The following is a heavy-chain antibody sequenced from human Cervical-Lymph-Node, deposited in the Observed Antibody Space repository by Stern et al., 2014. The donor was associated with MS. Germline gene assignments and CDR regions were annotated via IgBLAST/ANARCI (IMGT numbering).Heavy chain of an antibody. D-gene: IGHD1-14*01. CDR2: IYHSGGT. CDR3: ARELPDLNAFDI. V-gene: IGHV4-4*02. J-gene: IGHJ3*02. CDR1: GGSISSSNW. Sequence: QLQLQESGPGLVKPSGTLSLTCAVSGGSISSSNWWSWVRQSPGKGLEWIGEIYHSGGTKDSPSFESRVIIAVDKSKNQFSLKLSYVTAADTAVYYCARELPDLNAFDIWGQGTMVTVSS.